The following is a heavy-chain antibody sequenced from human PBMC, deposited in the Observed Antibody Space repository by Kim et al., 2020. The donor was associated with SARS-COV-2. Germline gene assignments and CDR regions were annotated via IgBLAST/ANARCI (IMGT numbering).Heavy chain of an antibody. Sequence: GESLKISCKGSGYSFTSYWISWVRQMPGKGLEWMGRIDPSDSYTNYSPSFQGHVTISADKSISTAYLQWSSLKASDTAMYYCARTIHLNIAAADYWGQGTLVTVSS. V-gene: IGHV5-10-1*01. CDR3: ARTIHLNIAAADY. CDR2: IDPSDSYT. CDR1: GYSFTSYW. D-gene: IGHD6-25*01. J-gene: IGHJ4*02.